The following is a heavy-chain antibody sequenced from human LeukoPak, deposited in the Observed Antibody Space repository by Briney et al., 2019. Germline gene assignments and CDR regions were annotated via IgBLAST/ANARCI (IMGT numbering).Heavy chain of an antibody. CDR3: AREYSQYYYDSSGYPPGYFDY. J-gene: IGHJ4*02. D-gene: IGHD3-22*01. V-gene: IGHV4-39*02. CDR1: GGSISSSSYY. Sequence: SETLSLTCTVSGGSISSSSYYWGWIRQPPGKGLEWIGSIYYSGSTYYNPSLKSRVTISVDTSKNQFSLKLSSVTAADTAVYYCAREYSQYYYDSSGYPPGYFDYWGQGTLVTVSS. CDR2: IYYSGST.